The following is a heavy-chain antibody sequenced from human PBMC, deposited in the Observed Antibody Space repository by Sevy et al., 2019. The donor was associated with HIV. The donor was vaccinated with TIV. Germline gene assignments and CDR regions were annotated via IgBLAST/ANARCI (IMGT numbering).Heavy chain of an antibody. CDR3: ARPFCSGGSCYRWYFDF. CDR1: GYTFTSFG. CDR2: VSPYNGKT. Sequence: ASVKVSCKASGYTFTSFGITWVRQAPGQGLGWVGWVSPYNGKTKYGQNLQGRVTMTTDTSTSTAYMELRSLRSDDTAVYYCARPFCSGGSCYRWYFDFWGQGTLVTVSS. J-gene: IGHJ4*02. D-gene: IGHD2-15*01. V-gene: IGHV1-18*01.